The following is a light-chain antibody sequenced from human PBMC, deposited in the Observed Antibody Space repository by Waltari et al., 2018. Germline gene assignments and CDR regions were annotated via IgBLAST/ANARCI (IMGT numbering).Light chain of an antibody. Sequence: DIVMTQSPDSLAVSLRERATLNSKSSQSVLYSSNNKNYLAWYLQKPGQPTKLLIYWASTRESGVPDRFRGSGSGTDFTLTISSLQAEDVAVYYCQQYYSTPPYTFGQGTKLEIK. V-gene: IGKV4-1*01. CDR2: WAS. CDR3: QQYYSTPPYT. J-gene: IGKJ2*01. CDR1: QSVLYSSNNKNY.